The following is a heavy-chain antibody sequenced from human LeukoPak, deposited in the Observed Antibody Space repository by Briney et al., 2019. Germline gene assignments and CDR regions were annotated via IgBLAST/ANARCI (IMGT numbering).Heavy chain of an antibody. V-gene: IGHV4-4*02. CDR2: IYHSGST. J-gene: IGHJ5*02. CDR1: GGXISSSNW. D-gene: IGHD2-21*02. Sequence: SETLSLTCAVSGGXISSSNWWSWVRQPPGKGLEWIGEIYHSGSTNYNPSLKSRVTISVDKSKNQFSLNLSSVTAADTAVYYCAVYCGGDCYSGVNNWFDPWGQGTLVTVSS. CDR3: AVYCGGDCYSGVNNWFDP.